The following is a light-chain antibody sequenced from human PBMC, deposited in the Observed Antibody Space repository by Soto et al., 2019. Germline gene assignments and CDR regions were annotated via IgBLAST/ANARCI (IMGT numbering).Light chain of an antibody. CDR2: GVS. V-gene: IGKV3-20*01. Sequence: EIVLTQSPDTLSLSPGQRATLSCRASQSVRSDYFAWYQQKPGQAPRVIIFGVSTRATGVPDRFSGSGSGTDFTLTVSRLEPEDFALYYCPQYGNSPLTGGGGTKVEIK. CDR3: PQYGNSPLT. CDR1: QSVRSDY. J-gene: IGKJ4*01.